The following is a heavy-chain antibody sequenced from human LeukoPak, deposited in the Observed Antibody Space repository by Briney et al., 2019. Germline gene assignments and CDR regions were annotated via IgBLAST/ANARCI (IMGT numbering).Heavy chain of an antibody. CDR3: ARGGITMIVVVTDAFDI. D-gene: IGHD3-22*01. V-gene: IGHV1-2*02. CDR2: IDPNSGGT. CDR1: GYTFTGYY. J-gene: IGHJ3*02. Sequence: GASVKVSCKASGYTFTGYYMHWVRQAPGQGLKWMGWIDPNSGGTNYAQKFQGRVTMTRDTSISTAYMELSRLRSDDTAVYYCARGGITMIVVVTDAFDIWGQGTMVTVSS.